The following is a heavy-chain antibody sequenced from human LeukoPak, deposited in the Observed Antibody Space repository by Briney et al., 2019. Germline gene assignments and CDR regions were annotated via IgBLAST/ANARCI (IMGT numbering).Heavy chain of an antibody. CDR2: IYYTGSA. CDR3: ARPSDGYTETDY. Sequence: SETLSLTCTVSGGPFSSYYWSWIRQPPGKGLEWIGYIYYTGSANYNPSLKSRVTMSVDTSKNQFSLKLSSVTAADTAVYYCARPSDGYTETDYWGQGTLVTVSS. J-gene: IGHJ4*02. D-gene: IGHD5-24*01. CDR1: GGPFSSYY. V-gene: IGHV4-59*12.